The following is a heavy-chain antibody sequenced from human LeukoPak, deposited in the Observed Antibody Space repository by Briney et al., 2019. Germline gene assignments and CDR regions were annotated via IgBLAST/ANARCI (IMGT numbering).Heavy chain of an antibody. J-gene: IGHJ4*02. CDR2: IRYDGSNK. CDR1: GFTFSIYG. D-gene: IGHD6-25*01. V-gene: IGHV3-30*02. Sequence: GGSLRLSCAASGFTFSIYGMHWVRQAPGKGLEWVTFIRYDGSNKYYVDSVKGRFTISRDNSKNTLYLQMNSLRAEDTAVYYCAKDLTEYASAALGYWGQGTLVTVSS. CDR3: AKDLTEYASAALGY.